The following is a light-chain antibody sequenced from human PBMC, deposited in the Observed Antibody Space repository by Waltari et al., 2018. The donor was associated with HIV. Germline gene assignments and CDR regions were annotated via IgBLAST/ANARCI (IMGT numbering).Light chain of an antibody. V-gene: IGKV4-1*01. CDR1: QTVSYTSNDKSY. Sequence: VLTQSPEFLTVSQGERATINSMSNQTVSYTSNDKSYLAWYQQHPGQPPKPLVSGSSSRHPGVPDRFSGSGSGTSFTLTIDNLQPDDVGIYYCQQYYTTPLFGGGTKVEI. J-gene: IGKJ4*01. CDR3: QQYYTTPL. CDR2: GSS.